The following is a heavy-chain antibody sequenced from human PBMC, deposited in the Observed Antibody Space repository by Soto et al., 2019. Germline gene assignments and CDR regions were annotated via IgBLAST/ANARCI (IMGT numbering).Heavy chain of an antibody. Sequence: PGGSLRLSCAASGFTFSGSAVHWVRQASGKGLGWVGRIRSKANSYATAYAASVKGRFTISRDDSKNTAYLQMNSLKTEDTAVYYCTRHDSNYDFWSGSPPRYGMDVWGQGTTVTVSS. CDR3: TRHDSNYDFWSGSPPRYGMDV. V-gene: IGHV3-73*01. J-gene: IGHJ6*02. CDR2: IRSKANSYAT. CDR1: GFTFSGSA. D-gene: IGHD3-3*01.